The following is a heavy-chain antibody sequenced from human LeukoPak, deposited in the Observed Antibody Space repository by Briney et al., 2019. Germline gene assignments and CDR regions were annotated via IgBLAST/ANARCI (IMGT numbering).Heavy chain of an antibody. CDR3: AGTTVVDDAFDI. D-gene: IGHD4-23*01. CDR2: IYYSGST. Sequence: PSETLSLTCTVSGGSISSGDYYWSWIRQPPGKGLEWIGYIYYSGSTYYNSSLKSRVTISVDTSKNQFSLKLSSVTAADTAVYYCAGTTVVDDAFDIWGQGTMVTVSS. V-gene: IGHV4-30-4*01. CDR1: GGSISSGDYY. J-gene: IGHJ3*02.